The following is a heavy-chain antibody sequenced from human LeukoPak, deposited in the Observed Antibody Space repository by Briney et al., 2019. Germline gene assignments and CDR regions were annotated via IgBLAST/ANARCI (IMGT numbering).Heavy chain of an antibody. CDR3: ARADSVDY. CDR2: IKEDGSEK. CDR1: GFTFSIYW. Sequence: GGSLRLSCAASGFTFSIYWMSWVRQAPGKGLEWVANIKEDGSEKYYVDSVKGRFTISRDNAKNSLYLQMNSLRAEDTAVYYCARADSVDYWGQGTLVTVSS. D-gene: IGHD4-11*01. V-gene: IGHV3-7*02. J-gene: IGHJ4*02.